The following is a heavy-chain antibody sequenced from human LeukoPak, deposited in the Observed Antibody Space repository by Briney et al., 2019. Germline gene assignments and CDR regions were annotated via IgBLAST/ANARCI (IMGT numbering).Heavy chain of an antibody. J-gene: IGHJ5*02. Sequence: SVPVSCKASGYTFPRYDINWLRQATGQAREWMGWMNHNSGNTGYAQKPQGRVTMTRNTSISTAYMELSSLRSEDTAVYYCARGGRAYSSSWYDWFDPWGQGTLVTVSS. CDR1: GYTFPRYD. CDR2: MNHNSGNT. CDR3: ARGGRAYSSSWYDWFDP. D-gene: IGHD6-13*01. V-gene: IGHV1-8*01.